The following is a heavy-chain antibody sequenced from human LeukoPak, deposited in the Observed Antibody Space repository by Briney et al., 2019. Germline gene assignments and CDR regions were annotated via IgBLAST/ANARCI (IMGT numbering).Heavy chain of an antibody. D-gene: IGHD2-2*01. CDR3: AREASGSSAVDF. CDR2: IYYSGST. Sequence: SETLSLTCTVSGGSINSGGYYWSWIRQHPGKGLEWIGYIYYSGSTYYNPSLKSRVTISVGTSKNQFSLKLSSVTAADTAVYYCAREASGSSAVDFWGRGTLVTVSS. CDR1: GGSINSGGYY. V-gene: IGHV4-31*03. J-gene: IGHJ4*02.